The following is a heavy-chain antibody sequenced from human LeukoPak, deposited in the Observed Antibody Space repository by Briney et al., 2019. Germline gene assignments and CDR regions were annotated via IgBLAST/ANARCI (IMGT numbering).Heavy chain of an antibody. CDR1: GGSITNLDYY. CDR3: AGRGSSSGTFDI. Sequence: PSQTLSLTCTVSGGSITNLDYYWTWIRQPAGKRLEWIGRIYTSGGTNYNPSLKSRVTMSVDRSKNEISLHLASLTAADTALYYCAGRGSSSGTFDIWGPGTSVTVSS. J-gene: IGHJ6*02. CDR2: IYTSGGT. D-gene: IGHD2/OR15-2a*01. V-gene: IGHV4-61*02.